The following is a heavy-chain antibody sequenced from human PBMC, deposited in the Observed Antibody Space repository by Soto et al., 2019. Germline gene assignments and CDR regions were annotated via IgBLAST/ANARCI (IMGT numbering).Heavy chain of an antibody. CDR1: GGSINDFAYY. D-gene: IGHD3-16*01. J-gene: IGHJ5*02. V-gene: IGHV4-39*01. CDR2: VYHNENT. Sequence: SETLSLTCTVSGGSINDFAYYWGWIRQAPGKGLEWIGTVYHNENTYYNPSLESRITISADTANNQFSLNLRSVTAAEKAIYFCARRERYYGSPGWFDPGGQGSLVTVSS. CDR3: ARRERYYGSPGWFDP.